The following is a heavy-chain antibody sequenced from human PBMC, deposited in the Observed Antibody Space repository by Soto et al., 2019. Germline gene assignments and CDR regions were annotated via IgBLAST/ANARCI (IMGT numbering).Heavy chain of an antibody. J-gene: IGHJ4*02. D-gene: IGHD6-13*01. CDR3: ARDEFSSSSQRASFDC. V-gene: IGHV3-48*03. CDR2: IDRSGSPT. CDR1: GFTFSHYE. Sequence: EVQLVESGGGLVQPGGSLRLSCAASGFTFSHYEMSWVRQAPGKGLEWLSYIDRSGSPTSYADSVKGRFTISRDNAQKSLYLQMNSLSAEDTAIYYCARDEFSSSSQRASFDCWGLGTLVTVSS.